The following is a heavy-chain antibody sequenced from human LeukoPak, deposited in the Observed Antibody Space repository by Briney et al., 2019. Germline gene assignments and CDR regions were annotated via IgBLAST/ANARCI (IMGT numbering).Heavy chain of an antibody. Sequence: SETLSLTCTVSGGSISSSSYYWDWIRQPPGKGLEWIGAIYYSGNTNYNPSLKSRVTISVDTSKNQFSLKLSSVTAADTAVYYCARHRIPAALASAFDYWGQGTLVTVSS. CDR3: ARHRIPAALASAFDY. J-gene: IGHJ4*02. V-gene: IGHV4-39*01. D-gene: IGHD2-2*01. CDR1: GGSISSSSYY. CDR2: IYYSGNT.